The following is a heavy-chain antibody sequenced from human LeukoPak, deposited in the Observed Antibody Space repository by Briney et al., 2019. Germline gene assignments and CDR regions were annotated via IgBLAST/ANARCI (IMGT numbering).Heavy chain of an antibody. J-gene: IGHJ4*02. V-gene: IGHV1-18*01. CDR2: ISAYNGNT. Sequence: ASVKASCKASGYTFTSYGISWVRQAPGQGLEWMGWISAYNGNTNYAQKLQGRVTMTTDTSTSTAYMDLRSLRSDDTAVYYCAREGDNWNYASGLYDYWGQGTLVTVSS. CDR1: GYTFTSYG. D-gene: IGHD1-7*01. CDR3: AREGDNWNYASGLYDY.